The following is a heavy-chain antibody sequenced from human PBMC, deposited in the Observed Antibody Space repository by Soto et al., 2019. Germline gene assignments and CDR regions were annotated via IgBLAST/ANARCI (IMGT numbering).Heavy chain of an antibody. Sequence: QLQLQESGPGLVKPSETLSLTCTVSGGSIASNTYYWGWIRQSPGEGLEWIGTIYYSGYTYYNPSLKSLVTVSVDTSKNQFSLRMSSVTAADTAVYYCARSTVTRYVDYWGQGALVTVSS. D-gene: IGHD4-17*01. CDR2: IYYSGYT. J-gene: IGHJ4*02. CDR3: ARSTVTRYVDY. CDR1: GGSIASNTYY. V-gene: IGHV4-39*01.